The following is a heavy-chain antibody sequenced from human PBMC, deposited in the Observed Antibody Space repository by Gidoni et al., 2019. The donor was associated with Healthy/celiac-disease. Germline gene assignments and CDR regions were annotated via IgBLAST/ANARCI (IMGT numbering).Heavy chain of an antibody. CDR2: INPNSGGT. Sequence: QVQLVQSGAEVKKPGASVKVSCKASGYTFTGYYMHWVRQAPGQGLEWMGWINPNSGGTNYAQKFQGRVTMTRDTSISTAYMELSRLRSDDTAVYYCARVLVAMIVVEDAFDIWGQGTMVTVSS. CDR3: ARVLVAMIVVEDAFDI. CDR1: GYTFTGYY. V-gene: IGHV1-2*02. J-gene: IGHJ3*02. D-gene: IGHD3-22*01.